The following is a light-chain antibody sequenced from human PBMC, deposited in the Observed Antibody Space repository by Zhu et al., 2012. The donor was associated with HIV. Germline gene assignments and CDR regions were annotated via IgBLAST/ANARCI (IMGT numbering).Light chain of an antibody. J-gene: IGKJ2*01. V-gene: IGKV3-20*01. Sequence: EIVVTQSPGTLSLSPGEGATLSCRASQTVYTGNLAWYQQRPGQAPRLLIYGTSNRATGIPDRFSGSGSGTDFTLTISRLEPEDFVVYYCQLFGDSSYTFGQGTKL. CDR2: GTS. CDR3: QLFGDSSYT. CDR1: QTVYTGN.